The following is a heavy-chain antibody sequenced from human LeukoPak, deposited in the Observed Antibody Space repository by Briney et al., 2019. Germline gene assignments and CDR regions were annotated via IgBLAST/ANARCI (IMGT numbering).Heavy chain of an antibody. CDR2: MNPSGGST. D-gene: IGHD3-22*01. Sequence: ASVKVSCKASGYTFTSYYMHWVRQAPGQGLERMGIMNPSGGSTSYAQKFQGRVTMTRDTSTSTVYMELSSLRSEDTAVYYCARGQAGYDSSGYSGGAFDYWGQGTLVTVSS. CDR1: GYTFTSYY. J-gene: IGHJ4*02. V-gene: IGHV1-46*01. CDR3: ARGQAGYDSSGYSGGAFDY.